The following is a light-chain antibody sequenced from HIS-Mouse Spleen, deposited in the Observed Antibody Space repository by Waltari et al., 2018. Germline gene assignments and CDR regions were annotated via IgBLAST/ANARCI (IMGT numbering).Light chain of an antibody. Sequence: EIVLTQSPATLSLSPGERATLSCRASQSVSSYLAWYQQKPGQAPRLLIYDASNRATGIPARFGVSGSGTDFTLTISSLEPEDFAVYYCQQRSNWPHTFGQGTKLEIK. CDR1: QSVSSY. V-gene: IGKV3-11*01. CDR2: DAS. CDR3: QQRSNWPHT. J-gene: IGKJ2*01.